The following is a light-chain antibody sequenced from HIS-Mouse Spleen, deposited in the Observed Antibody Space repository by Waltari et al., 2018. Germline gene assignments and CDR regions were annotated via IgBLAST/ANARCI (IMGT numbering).Light chain of an antibody. CDR2: EGS. CDR1: SSDVGRHNL. CDR3: CSYAGSRV. V-gene: IGLV2-23*01. J-gene: IGLJ3*02. Sequence: QSALPQPASVSGSPGQSITIPCTGTSSDVGRHNLVSWYQQHPGKAPKLTIYEGSKRPSGVSNRFSGSKSGNTASLTISGLQAEDEADYYCCSYAGSRVFGGGTKLTVL.